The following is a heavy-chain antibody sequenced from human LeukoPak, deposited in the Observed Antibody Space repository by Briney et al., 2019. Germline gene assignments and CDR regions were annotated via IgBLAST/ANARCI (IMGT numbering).Heavy chain of an antibody. D-gene: IGHD4-17*01. CDR3: ARPSPTVTPKAFDI. V-gene: IGHV4-39*02. CDR1: GGSISSSSYY. J-gene: IGHJ3*02. CDR2: VYYSGST. Sequence: SETLSLTCTVSGGSISSSSYYWDWIRQPPGKGLEWIGSVYYSGSTYYNPSLESRVSISVDTSKNHFSLKLSSVTAADTAVYFCARPSPTVTPKAFDIWGQGTMVTVSS.